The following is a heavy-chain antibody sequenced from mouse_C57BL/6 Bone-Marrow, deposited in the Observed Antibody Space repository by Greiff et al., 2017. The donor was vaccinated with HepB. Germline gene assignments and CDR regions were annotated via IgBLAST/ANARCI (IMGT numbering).Heavy chain of an antibody. CDR1: GFTFSDYG. V-gene: IGHV5-17*01. CDR3: AGRHDDDLFAY. CDR2: ISRGSSTI. Sequence: EVQVVESGGGLVKPGGSLKLSCAASGFTFSDYGMHWVHQAPEKGLEWVAYISRGSSTIYYADTVKGRSTISRDNAKNTLFLQRTILSSEDTAMYCSAGRHDDDLFAYWGQGTLVTVSA. J-gene: IGHJ3*01. D-gene: IGHD2-4*01.